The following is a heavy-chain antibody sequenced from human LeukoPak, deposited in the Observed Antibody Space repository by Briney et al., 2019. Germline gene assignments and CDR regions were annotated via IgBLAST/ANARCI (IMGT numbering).Heavy chain of an antibody. CDR2: IYDSGST. CDR3: AGLTVTRVWYYFDD. J-gene: IGHJ4*02. D-gene: IGHD4-17*01. CDR1: GGSISSYY. V-gene: IGHV4-59*08. Sequence: SETLSLTCTVSGGSISSYYWSWIRQPPGKGLEWIGYIYDSGSTNYNPSLKSRVTMSVDTSKNQFSLKLSSVTAADTAVYYCAGLTVTRVWYYFDDWGQGTLVTVSS.